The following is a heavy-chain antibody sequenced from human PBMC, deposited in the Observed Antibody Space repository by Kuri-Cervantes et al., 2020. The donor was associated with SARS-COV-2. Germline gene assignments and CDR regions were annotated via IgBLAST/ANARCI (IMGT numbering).Heavy chain of an antibody. V-gene: IGHV1-3*01. CDR1: GYTFTSYA. Sequence: ASVKVSCKASGYTFTSYAIHWVRQAPGQSLEWMGWINAGNGNTKYSQKFQGRATVRRDISASTVYMELSSLRSEDTAMYYCARAIAARYLCGLDVWGQGTAVTVSS. D-gene: IGHD6-6*01. CDR2: INAGNGNT. CDR3: ARAIAARYLCGLDV. J-gene: IGHJ6*02.